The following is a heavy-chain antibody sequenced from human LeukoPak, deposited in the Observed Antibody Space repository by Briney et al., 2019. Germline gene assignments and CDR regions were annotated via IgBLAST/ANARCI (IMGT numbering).Heavy chain of an antibody. D-gene: IGHD3-10*01. V-gene: IGHV3-21*01. Sequence: PGGSLRLSCTVFGLDFSSHTMNWVRQAPGKGLEWLSSISANSRDTYYADSMEGRFIISRDNSKSTLYLQMNALTVEDTAVYFCARDRIKEYVFDFWGQGTLVTVSS. CDR1: GLDFSSHT. CDR3: ARDRIKEYVFDF. CDR2: ISANSRDT. J-gene: IGHJ4*02.